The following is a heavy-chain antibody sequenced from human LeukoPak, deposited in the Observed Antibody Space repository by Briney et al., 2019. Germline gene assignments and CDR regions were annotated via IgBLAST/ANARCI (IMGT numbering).Heavy chain of an antibody. CDR1: GFTFSSYS. CDR2: ISSSSSYI. V-gene: IGHV3-21*01. J-gene: IGHJ5*02. CDR3: ARDLRLVLTVEGGNWFDP. D-gene: IGHD6-19*01. Sequence: PGGSLRLSCAASGFTFSSYSMNWVRQAPGKGLEWVSSISSSSSYIYYADSVKGRFTISRDNAKNSLYLQMNSLRAEDTAVYYCARDLRLVLTVEGGNWFDPWGQGTLVTVSS.